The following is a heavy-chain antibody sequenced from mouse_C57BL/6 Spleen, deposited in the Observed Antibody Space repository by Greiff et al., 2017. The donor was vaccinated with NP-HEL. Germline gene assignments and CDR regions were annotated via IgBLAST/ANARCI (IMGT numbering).Heavy chain of an antibody. CDR2: SRNKANDYTT. J-gene: IGHJ3*01. D-gene: IGHD1-1*01. V-gene: IGHV7-1*01. Sequence: EVMLVESGGGLVQSGRSLRLSCATSGFTFSDFYMEWVRQAPGKGLEWIAASRNKANDYTTEYSASVKGRFIVSRDTSQSILYLQMNALRAEDTAIYYCARDAWDGSSSFAYWGQGTLVTVSA. CDR3: ARDAWDGSSSFAY. CDR1: GFTFSDFY.